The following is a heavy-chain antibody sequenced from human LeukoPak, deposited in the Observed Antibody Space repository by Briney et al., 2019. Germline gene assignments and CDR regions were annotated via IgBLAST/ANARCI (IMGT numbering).Heavy chain of an antibody. D-gene: IGHD3-10*01. V-gene: IGHV1-8*01. CDR2: MNPNSGYT. CDR3: ARVPRELMSI. CDR1: GYTFTSYD. Sequence: ASVKVSCKASGYTFTSYDINWVRQAPGQGLEWMGYMNPNSGYTIYAQRFQGRVTMTRNTSISTAYMELSRLRSEDTAGYYCARVPRELMSIWGQGTMVTVSS. J-gene: IGHJ3*02.